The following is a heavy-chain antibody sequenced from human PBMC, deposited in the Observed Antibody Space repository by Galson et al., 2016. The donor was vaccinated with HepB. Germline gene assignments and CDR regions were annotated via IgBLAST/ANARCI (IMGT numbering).Heavy chain of an antibody. V-gene: IGHV6-1*01. D-gene: IGHD3-9*01. CDR1: WDSVSSNSAA. CDR2: TYYRSKWYN. CDR3: AREFVPYDILTGFLNHGLDV. J-gene: IGHJ6*02. Sequence: CAISWDSVSSNSAAWHWIRQSPSRGLEWLGRTYYRSKWYNDYAVSVKSRIIINPDTPQNQFSLHLNSVTPEDTAAYYCAREFVPYDILTGFLNHGLDVWGQGTTVTVSS.